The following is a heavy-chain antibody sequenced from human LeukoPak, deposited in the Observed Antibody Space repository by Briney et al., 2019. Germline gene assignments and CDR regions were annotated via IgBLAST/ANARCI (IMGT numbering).Heavy chain of an antibody. D-gene: IGHD3-9*01. Sequence: VASVKVSCKASGYTLTGGSYIHWVRQAPGQGLEWMGRINPKSGGTTYARKFQGRVTLTRDSSISIAYMELSSLRSDDTATYYCARETYYDILTGDNELDYWGQGTLVTVSS. CDR2: INPKSGGT. V-gene: IGHV1-2*06. J-gene: IGHJ4*02. CDR1: GYTLTGGSY. CDR3: ARETYYDILTGDNELDY.